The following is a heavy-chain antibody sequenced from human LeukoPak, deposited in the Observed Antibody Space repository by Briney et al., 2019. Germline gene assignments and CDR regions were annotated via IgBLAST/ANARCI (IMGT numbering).Heavy chain of an antibody. J-gene: IGHJ4*02. D-gene: IGHD6-19*01. Sequence: GGSLRLSCAASGFTFTTYWMHWVRQAPGKGLEWVGHIKNDGSETYYLDSLKGRFSISRDNTNNALYLQMNSLRVEDTAVYYCVKNDGWFHLAQWGQGTLVTVSS. CDR1: GFTFTTYW. CDR3: VKNDGWFHLAQ. CDR2: IKNDGSET. V-gene: IGHV3-7*03.